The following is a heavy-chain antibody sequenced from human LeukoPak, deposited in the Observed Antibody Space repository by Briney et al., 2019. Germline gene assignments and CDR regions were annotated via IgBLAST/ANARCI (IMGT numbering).Heavy chain of an antibody. CDR3: AKGGYDYVWGSYPLVPSDY. J-gene: IGHJ4*02. Sequence: GGSLRLSCAASGFTFSSYAMSWVRQAPGKGLEWVSAISGSGGSTYYADSVKGRSTISRDNSKNTLYLQMNSLRAEDTAVYYCAKGGYDYVWGSYPLVPSDYWGQGTLVTVSS. D-gene: IGHD3-16*02. CDR2: ISGSGGST. CDR1: GFTFSSYA. V-gene: IGHV3-23*01.